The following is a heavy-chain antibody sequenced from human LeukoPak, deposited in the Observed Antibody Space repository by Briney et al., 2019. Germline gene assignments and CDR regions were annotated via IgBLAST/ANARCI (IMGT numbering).Heavy chain of an antibody. CDR1: GFTFSSYA. D-gene: IGHD1-26*01. CDR2: ISGSGGST. Sequence: TGGSLRLSCAASGFTFSSYAMSWVRQAPGKGLEWVSAISGSGGSTYYADSVKGRFTISRDNSKNTLYLQMNSLRAEDTAVYYCAKVARIVGATTWGLGDFDYWGQGTLVTVSS. CDR3: AKVARIVGATTWGLGDFDY. J-gene: IGHJ4*02. V-gene: IGHV3-23*01.